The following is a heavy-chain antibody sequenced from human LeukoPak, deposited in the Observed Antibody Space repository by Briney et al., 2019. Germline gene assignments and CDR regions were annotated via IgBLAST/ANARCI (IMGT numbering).Heavy chain of an antibody. CDR3: ARESHVTREDY. CDR1: GYTFTSYG. D-gene: IGHD3-10*01. V-gene: IGHV1-18*01. CDR2: VSANDGNT. J-gene: IGHJ4*02. Sequence: ASVNVSCKASGYTFTSYGISWVRQAPGQGLEWMGWVSANDGNTDYPQKLQGRVTMTTDTSTSTAYMELRSLRSDDTAVYYCARESHVTREDYWGQGTLVTVSS.